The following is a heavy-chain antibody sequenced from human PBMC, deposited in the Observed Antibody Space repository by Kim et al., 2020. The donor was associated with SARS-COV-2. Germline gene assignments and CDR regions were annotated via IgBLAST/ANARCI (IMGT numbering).Heavy chain of an antibody. CDR3: AKAVYDSSGYYRYYYYGMDV. CDR2: ISGSGGST. CDR1: GFTFSSYA. Sequence: GGSLRLSCAASGFTFSSYAMSWVRQAPGKGLEWVSAISGSGGSTYYADSVKGRFTISRDNSKNTLYLQMNSLRAEDTAVYYCAKAVYDSSGYYRYYYYGMDVWGQGTTVTVSS. J-gene: IGHJ6*02. V-gene: IGHV3-23*01. D-gene: IGHD3-22*01.